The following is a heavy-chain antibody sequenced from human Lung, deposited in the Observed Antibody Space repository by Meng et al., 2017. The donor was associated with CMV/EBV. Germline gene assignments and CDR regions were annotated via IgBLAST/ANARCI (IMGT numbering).Heavy chain of an antibody. CDR2: IRSKAYGGTT. Sequence: SCTASGFTFGDYAMSWVRQAPGKGLEWVGFIRSKAYGGTTEYAASVKGRFTISRDDSKSIAYLQMNSLKTEDTAVYYCTRKLLSYYYYGMDAWGQGXTVTVSS. V-gene: IGHV3-49*04. CDR3: TRKLLSYYYYGMDA. CDR1: GFTFGDYA. D-gene: IGHD2-2*01. J-gene: IGHJ6*02.